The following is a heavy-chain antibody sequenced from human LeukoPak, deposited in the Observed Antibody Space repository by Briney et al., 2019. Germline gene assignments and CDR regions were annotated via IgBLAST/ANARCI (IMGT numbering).Heavy chain of an antibody. Sequence: PGGSLRLSCAASGFTFSSYGMHWVRQAPGKGLEWVAVIWYDGSNKYYADSVKGRFTISRDSSKNTLYLQMNSLRAEDTAVYYCAKDRNPSYYYYMDVWGKGTTVTVSS. J-gene: IGHJ6*03. CDR3: AKDRNPSYYYYMDV. D-gene: IGHD1-14*01. CDR2: IWYDGSNK. CDR1: GFTFSSYG. V-gene: IGHV3-33*06.